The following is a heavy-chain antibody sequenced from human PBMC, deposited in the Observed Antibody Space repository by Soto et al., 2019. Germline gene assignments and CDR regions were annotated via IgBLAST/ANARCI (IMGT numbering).Heavy chain of an antibody. J-gene: IGHJ4*02. D-gene: IGHD3-3*01. Sequence: GGSLRLSCAASGFTFSSYAMSWVRQAPGKGLEWVSAISGSGGSTYYADSVKGRFTISRDNSKNTLYLQMNSLRAEDTAVYYCAKDRITIFGVVIDGPNYFDYWGQGTLVTVSS. V-gene: IGHV3-23*01. CDR2: ISGSGGST. CDR1: GFTFSSYA. CDR3: AKDRITIFGVVIDGPNYFDY.